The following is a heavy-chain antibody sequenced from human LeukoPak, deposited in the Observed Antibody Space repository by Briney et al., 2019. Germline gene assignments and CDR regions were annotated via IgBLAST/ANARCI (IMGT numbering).Heavy chain of an antibody. CDR1: GGSISSGGYY. CDR3: ARGWFGELLPDY. J-gene: IGHJ4*02. D-gene: IGHD3-10*01. Sequence: SETLSLTCTVSGGSISSGGYYWSWIRQHPGKGLEWIGYIYYSGSTYYNPSLKSRVTISVDTSKNQFSLKLSSVTAADTAVYYCARGWFGELLPDYWGQGTLVTVSS. V-gene: IGHV4-31*03. CDR2: IYYSGST.